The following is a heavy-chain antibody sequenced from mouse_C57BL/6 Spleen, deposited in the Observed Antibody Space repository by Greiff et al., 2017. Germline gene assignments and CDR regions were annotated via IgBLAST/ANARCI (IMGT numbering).Heavy chain of an antibody. CDR1: GFTFSDYG. CDR2: LSSGSSTI. Sequence: EVKLVESGGGLVKPGGSLQLSCAASGFTFSDYGMHWVRQAPETGLEWVAYLSSGSSTISYADPVKGRFPISRDNAKNTLFLQMTSLRSEDTAMYYCARPYYGSSFYWYFDGWGTGTTVTGSS. CDR3: ARPYYGSSFYWYFDG. D-gene: IGHD1-1*01. V-gene: IGHV5-17*01. J-gene: IGHJ1*03.